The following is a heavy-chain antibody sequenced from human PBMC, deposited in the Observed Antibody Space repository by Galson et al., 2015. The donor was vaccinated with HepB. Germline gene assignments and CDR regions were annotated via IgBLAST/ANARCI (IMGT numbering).Heavy chain of an antibody. V-gene: IGHV3-30-3*01. J-gene: IGHJ6*03. CDR1: GFTFSSYA. Sequence: SLRLSCAASGFTFSSYAMHWVRQAPGKGLEWVAVISYDGSNKYYADSVKGRFTISRDNSKNTLYLQMNSLRAEDTAVYYCARAGCSSTSCYAAVGYYYYMDVWGKGTTVTVSS. CDR3: ARAGCSSTSCYAAVGYYYYMDV. CDR2: ISYDGSNK. D-gene: IGHD2-2*01.